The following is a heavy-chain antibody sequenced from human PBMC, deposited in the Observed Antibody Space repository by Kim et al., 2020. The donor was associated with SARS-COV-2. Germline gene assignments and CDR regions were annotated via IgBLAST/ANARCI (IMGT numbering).Heavy chain of an antibody. V-gene: IGHV3-15*01. CDR3: TTRFSPPYYDYVWGNGGYGMDV. Sequence: GGSLRLSCAASGFTFSNAWMSWVRQAPGKGLEWVGRIKSKTDGGTTDYAAPVKGRFTISRDDSKNTLYLQMNSLKTEDTAVYYCTTRFSPPYYDYVWGNGGYGMDVWGQGTTVTVSS. CDR1: GFTFSNAW. J-gene: IGHJ6*02. CDR2: IKSKTDGGTT. D-gene: IGHD3-16*01.